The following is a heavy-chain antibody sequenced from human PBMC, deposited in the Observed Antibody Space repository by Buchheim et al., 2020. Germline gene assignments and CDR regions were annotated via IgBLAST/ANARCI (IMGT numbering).Heavy chain of an antibody. CDR1: GSTFSSYG. CDR3: AKPYGDFNYFDY. D-gene: IGHD4-17*01. J-gene: IGHJ4*02. V-gene: IGHV3-30*18. CDR2: ISYDGSNK. Sequence: QVQLVESGGGVVQPGRSLRLSCAASGSTFSSYGMHWVRQAPGKGLEWVAVISYDGSNKYYADSVKGRFTISRDNSKNTLYLQMNSLRAEDTAVYYCAKPYGDFNYFDYWGQGTL.